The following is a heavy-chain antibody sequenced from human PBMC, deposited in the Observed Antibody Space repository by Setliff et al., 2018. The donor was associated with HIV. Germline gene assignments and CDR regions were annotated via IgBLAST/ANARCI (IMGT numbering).Heavy chain of an antibody. CDR2: FNPEDGKT. V-gene: IGHV1-24*01. CDR3: TTGLPLFCSGGSCLFDF. J-gene: IGHJ4*02. CDR1: GYTLTELS. D-gene: IGHD2-15*01. Sequence: ASVKVSCKVSGYTLTELSMHWVRQAPGKGLEWMGSFNPEDGKTIYAQKFQGRVTMIEDTSTDTAYMELSSLRSEDTAVYYCTTGLPLFCSGGSCLFDFWGQGTLVTVSS.